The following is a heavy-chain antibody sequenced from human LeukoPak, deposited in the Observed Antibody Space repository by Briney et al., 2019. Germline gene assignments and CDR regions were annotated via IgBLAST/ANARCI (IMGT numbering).Heavy chain of an antibody. CDR3: ATVFPPPSLHYD. CDR1: GGTFSSYA. V-gene: IGHV1-69*04. CDR2: IIPILGIA. Sequence: ASVKVSCKASGGTFSSYAISWVRQAPGQGLEWMGRIIPILGIANYAQKFQGRVTMTEDTSTDTAYMELSSLRSEDTAVYYCATVFPPPSLHYDWGQGTLVTVSS. D-gene: IGHD3-3*01. J-gene: IGHJ4*02.